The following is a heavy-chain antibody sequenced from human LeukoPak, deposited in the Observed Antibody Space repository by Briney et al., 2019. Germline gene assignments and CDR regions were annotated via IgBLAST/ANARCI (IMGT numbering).Heavy chain of an antibody. CDR2: INPNSGGT. J-gene: IGHJ4*02. V-gene: IGHV1-2*02. Sequence: GASVKVSCKASGYTSTSYAMNWVRQAPGQGLEWMGWINPNSGGTNYAQKFQGRVTMTRDTSISTAYMELSRLRSDDTAVYYCAREDDLAWFDYWGQGTLITVSS. CDR1: GYTSTSYA. D-gene: IGHD3/OR15-3a*01. CDR3: AREDDLAWFDY.